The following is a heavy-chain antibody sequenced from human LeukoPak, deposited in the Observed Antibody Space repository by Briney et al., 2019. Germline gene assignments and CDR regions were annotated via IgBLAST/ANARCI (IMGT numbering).Heavy chain of an antibody. D-gene: IGHD3-3*01. V-gene: IGHV3-30*04. CDR1: GFTFSSYA. Sequence: GRSLRLSCAASGFTFSSYAMHWVRQAPGKGLEWVAVISYDGSNKYYADSVKGRFTISRDNSKNTLYLQMNSLRAEDTAVYYCSKDSYDFWSGYLDYWGQGTLVTVSS. CDR2: ISYDGSNK. CDR3: SKDSYDFWSGYLDY. J-gene: IGHJ4*02.